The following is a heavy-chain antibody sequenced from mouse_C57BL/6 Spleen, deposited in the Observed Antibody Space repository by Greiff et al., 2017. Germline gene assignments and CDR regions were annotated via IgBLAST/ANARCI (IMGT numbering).Heavy chain of an antibody. D-gene: IGHD2-13*01. CDR3: ARLTRTNAMDY. Sequence: QVQLQQPGAELVMPGASVKLSCKASGYTFTSYWMPWVKQRPGQGLEWIGEIDPSDSYTNYTQKFKGQSTLTVDKSSSTAYMQLSSLTSEDSAVYYCARLTRTNAMDYWGQGTSVTVSS. V-gene: IGHV1-69*01. CDR2: IDPSDSYT. CDR1: GYTFTSYW. J-gene: IGHJ4*01.